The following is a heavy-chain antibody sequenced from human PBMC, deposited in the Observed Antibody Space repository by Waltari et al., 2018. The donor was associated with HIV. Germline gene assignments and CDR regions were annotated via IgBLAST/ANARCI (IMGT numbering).Heavy chain of an antibody. CDR3: AKSVNSAWHDFVG. CDR2: ISYDGTNK. Sequence: QVHLVESGGGVVKPGRSLRLPCGTSGSIFTIYAMHWVRQALGKGFEWVAVISYDGTNKYYTDSVKGRFTISRDNSKNTMSLQMNSLRPEDTAIYYCAKSVNSAWHDFVGWGQGTLVIVSS. CDR1: GSIFTIYA. V-gene: IGHV3-30*10. J-gene: IGHJ4*02. D-gene: IGHD6-19*01.